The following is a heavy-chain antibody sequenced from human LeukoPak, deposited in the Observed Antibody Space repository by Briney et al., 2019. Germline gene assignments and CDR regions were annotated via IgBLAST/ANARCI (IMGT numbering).Heavy chain of an antibody. J-gene: IGHJ3*02. D-gene: IGHD5-18*01. CDR2: IYSSGST. V-gene: IGHV4-4*07. CDR3: AISAMDAFDI. CDR1: GGSVSSYY. Sequence: PSQTLSLTCTVSGGSVSSYYWSWIRQPAGKGLEWIGRIYSSGSTNYNPSLKSRVTMSVDTSKNQFSLKLGSVTAAYTAVYYCAISAMDAFDIWGQGTMVTVSS.